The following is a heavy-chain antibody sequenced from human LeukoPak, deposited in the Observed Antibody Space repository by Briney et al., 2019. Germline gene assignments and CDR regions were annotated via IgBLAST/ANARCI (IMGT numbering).Heavy chain of an antibody. CDR2: MNPNSGNT. CDR3: AIATQQHGGWFDP. Sequence: ASVKVSCKASGYTFTSYDINWVRQATGQGLEWMRWMNPNSGNTGYAQKFQGRVTMTRNTSISTAYMELSSLRSEDTAVYYCAIATQQHGGWFDPWGQGTLVTVSS. J-gene: IGHJ5*02. D-gene: IGHD6-13*01. CDR1: GYTFTSYD. V-gene: IGHV1-8*01.